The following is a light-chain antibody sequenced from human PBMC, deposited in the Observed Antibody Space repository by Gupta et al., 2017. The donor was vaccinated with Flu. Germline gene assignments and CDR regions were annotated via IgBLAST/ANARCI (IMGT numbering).Light chain of an antibody. CDR2: KAS. CDR3: QQYDSYPWT. J-gene: IGKJ1*01. Sequence: DIQVTQSPSTLSASAGDRVSITCRASQSVGSYLAWYQQKPGKAPKLLINKASNLESGVPLRFIGSGSGTEFTLPISSLQPDDFATYYCQQYDSYPWTFGQGTKVEI. CDR1: QSVGSY. V-gene: IGKV1-5*03.